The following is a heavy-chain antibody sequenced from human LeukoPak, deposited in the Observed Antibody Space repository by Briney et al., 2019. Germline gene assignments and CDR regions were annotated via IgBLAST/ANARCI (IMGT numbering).Heavy chain of an antibody. Sequence: GAAVKVSCMASVYTFTSYYMRWVRPAPGRGGEWVGIIYLSGGSTSYAQTLQGGVTMTRDTSTSTVYMEHSSLRSEDTAVYYCARLYFNSGYEVAAAQKVNHFDYWGQGTLVTVSS. V-gene: IGHV1-46*01. D-gene: IGHD5-12*01. CDR1: VYTFTSYY. CDR2: IYLSGGST. J-gene: IGHJ4*02. CDR3: ARLYFNSGYEVAAAQKVNHFDY.